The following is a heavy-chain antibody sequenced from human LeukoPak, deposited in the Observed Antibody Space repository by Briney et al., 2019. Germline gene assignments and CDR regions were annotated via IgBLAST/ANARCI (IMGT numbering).Heavy chain of an antibody. Sequence: PSETLSLTCTVPGGSISRYYWSWIRQPPGKGLEWIGYKDYSRSTNYNRSLKSRVTISVDTSKNQFSLKLSSVTAADTAVYYCARVYYSSSYDYWYFDLWGGGTLVSVSS. J-gene: IGHJ2*01. CDR1: GGSISRYY. CDR2: KDYSRST. V-gene: IGHV4-59*01. CDR3: ARVYYSSSYDYWYFDL. D-gene: IGHD6-13*01.